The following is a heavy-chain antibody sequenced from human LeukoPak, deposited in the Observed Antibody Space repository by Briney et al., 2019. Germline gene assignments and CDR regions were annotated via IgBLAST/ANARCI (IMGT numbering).Heavy chain of an antibody. V-gene: IGHV4-39*07. CDR3: ARRKYVIERYSSSSYRGPRPANAFDI. CDR2: IYYSGST. CDR1: GGSISSSSYY. J-gene: IGHJ3*02. Sequence: SETLSLTCTVSGGSISSSSYYWGWIRQPPGKGLEWIGSIYYSGSTYYNPSLKSRVTISVDTSKNQFSLKLSSVTAADTAVYYCARRKYVIERYSSSSYRGPRPANAFDIWGQGTMVTVSS. D-gene: IGHD6-6*01.